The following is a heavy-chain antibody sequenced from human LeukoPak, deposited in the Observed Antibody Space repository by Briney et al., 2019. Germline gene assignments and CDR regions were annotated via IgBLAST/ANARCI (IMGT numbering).Heavy chain of an antibody. CDR1: GFTVSSNY. Sequence: PGGSLRLSRAASGFTVSSNYMSWVRQAPGKGLEWVSVIYSGGTTYYADSVKGRFTISRDNSNNTLHLQMNSLRAEDTAVYYCARDQYSYAHAAHWGEGTLVTVSS. CDR3: ARDQYSYAHAAH. D-gene: IGHD5-18*01. J-gene: IGHJ4*02. V-gene: IGHV3-66*01. CDR2: IYSGGTT.